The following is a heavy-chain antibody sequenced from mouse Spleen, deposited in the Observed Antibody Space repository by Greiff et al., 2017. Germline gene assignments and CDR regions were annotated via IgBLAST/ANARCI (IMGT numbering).Heavy chain of an antibody. V-gene: IGHV5-6-4*01. CDR2: ISNGGVST. D-gene: IGHD6-5*01. Sequence: EVKVEESGGGLVKLGGSLKLSCAASGFTFSSYAMSWVRQTPEKRLEWVATISNGGVSTYYPDNVKGRFTISRDNAKNTLYLQMSSLKSEDTAMYYCTRTSYAFFDYWGQGTTLTVSS. CDR3: TRTSYAFFDY. CDR1: GFTFSSYA. J-gene: IGHJ2*01.